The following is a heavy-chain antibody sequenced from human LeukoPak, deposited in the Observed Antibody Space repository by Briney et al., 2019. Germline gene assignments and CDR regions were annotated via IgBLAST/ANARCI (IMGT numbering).Heavy chain of an antibody. J-gene: IGHJ4*02. CDR1: GYTFTSYY. D-gene: IGHD3-3*01. CDR3: ARGSILEWLSDFDY. CDR2: LNPSGGST. V-gene: IGHV1-46*01. Sequence: PEASVKVSCKASGYTFTSYYMHWVRQAPGQGLEWMGILNPSGGSTRYAQKLQGRVTITRDMSTSTVYMELSSLRSEDTAVYCCARGSILEWLSDFDYWGQGTLVTVSS.